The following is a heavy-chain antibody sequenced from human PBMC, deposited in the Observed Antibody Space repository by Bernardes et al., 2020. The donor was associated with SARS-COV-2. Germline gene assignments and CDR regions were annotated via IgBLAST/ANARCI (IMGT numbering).Heavy chain of an antibody. V-gene: IGHV3-23*01. D-gene: IGHD3-3*01. CDR2: ISGSGGST. Sequence: GGSLRLSCAASGFTFSSYAMNWVRQAPGKGLEWVSSISGSGGSTYYADSVKGRFTISRDNSKNTVFLQMNSLRVEDTAVYYCARGLRIFHYMDVWGKGTPVTVSS. CDR1: GFTFSSYA. CDR3: ARGLRIFHYMDV. J-gene: IGHJ6*03.